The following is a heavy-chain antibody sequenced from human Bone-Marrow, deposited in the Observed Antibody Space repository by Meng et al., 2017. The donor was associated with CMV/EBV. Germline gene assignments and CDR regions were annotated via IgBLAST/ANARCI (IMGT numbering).Heavy chain of an antibody. CDR1: GFTFRNYE. CDR2: ISPSGSNL. V-gene: IGHV3-48*03. CDR3: ARDRNVVVPAARKYYYGMDV. Sequence: GESLKISCGASGFTFRNYEMNWVRQAPGKGLEWVSHISPSGSNLYYGDYVKGRFTISRDNARNSLYLQMNSLRAEDTAVYYCARDRNVVVPAARKYYYGMDVWGQGNTVTGSS. D-gene: IGHD2-2*01. J-gene: IGHJ6*02.